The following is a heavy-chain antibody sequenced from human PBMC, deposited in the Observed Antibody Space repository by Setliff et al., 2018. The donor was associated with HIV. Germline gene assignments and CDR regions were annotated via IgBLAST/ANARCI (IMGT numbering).Heavy chain of an antibody. D-gene: IGHD2-2*02. CDR1: GGSFSGYY. J-gene: IGHJ4*02. Sequence: KPSETLSLTCAVYGGSFSGYYWSWIRQPPGKGLEWIGEINHSGSTNYNPSLKSRVTISVDTSKNQFSLSLRSLSAADTAVYYCARDKRYRFPFDSWGQGTLVTVSS. V-gene: IGHV4-34*01. CDR2: INHSGST. CDR3: ARDKRYRFPFDS.